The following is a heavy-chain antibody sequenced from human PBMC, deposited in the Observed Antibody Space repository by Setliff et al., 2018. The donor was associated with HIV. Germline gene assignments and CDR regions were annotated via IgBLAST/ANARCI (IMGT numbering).Heavy chain of an antibody. J-gene: IGHJ6*02. CDR1: GFTFSTYS. CDR3: ARGRNRNYVVYGMDV. CDR2: INREGTTE. Sequence: QTGGSLRLSCAASGFTFSTYSMNWVRQAPGKGLEWISYINREGTTEWYADSVKGRFTISRDNSKNMLYLQMDSLRAEDTAVYYCARGRNRNYVVYGMDVWGQGTKVTVSS. V-gene: IGHV3-48*01. D-gene: IGHD1-7*01.